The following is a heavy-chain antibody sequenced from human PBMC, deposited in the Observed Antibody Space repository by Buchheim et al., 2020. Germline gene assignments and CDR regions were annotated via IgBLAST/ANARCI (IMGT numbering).Heavy chain of an antibody. V-gene: IGHV3-21*01. Sequence: EVQLVESGGGLVKPGGSLRLSCAASGFTFSSYSMNWVRQAPGKGLEWVSSISSSSSYIYYADSVKGRFTISRDNAKNSLYLQMNSLRAEDTAVYYCARAPVGRWLQLKTYYFDYWGQGTL. CDR2: ISSSSSYI. D-gene: IGHD5-24*01. CDR3: ARAPVGRWLQLKTYYFDY. CDR1: GFTFSSYS. J-gene: IGHJ4*02.